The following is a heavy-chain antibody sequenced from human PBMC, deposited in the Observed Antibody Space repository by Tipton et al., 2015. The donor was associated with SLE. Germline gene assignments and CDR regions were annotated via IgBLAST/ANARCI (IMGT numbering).Heavy chain of an antibody. Sequence: SLRLSCAASGFTFSSYSMNWVRQAPGKGLEWVSSISSSSSYIYYADSVKGRFTISRDNSKNTLYLQMNSLRAEDTAVYYCARDPRDSGYYSRYFDLWGRGTLVTVSS. J-gene: IGHJ2*01. CDR3: ARDPRDSGYYSRYFDL. CDR2: ISSSSSYI. V-gene: IGHV3-21*04. D-gene: IGHD3-22*01. CDR1: GFTFSSYS.